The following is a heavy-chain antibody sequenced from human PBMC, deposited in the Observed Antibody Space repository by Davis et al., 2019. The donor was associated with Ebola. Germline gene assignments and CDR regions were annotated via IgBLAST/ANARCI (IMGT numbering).Heavy chain of an antibody. CDR2: ISAYNGNT. J-gene: IGHJ6*02. CDR1: GYTFTSYG. D-gene: IGHD3-3*01. Sequence: ASVKVSCKASGYTFTSYGISWVRQAPGQGLEWMGWISAYNGNTNYAQKFQERVTITRDMSTSTAYMELSSLRSEDTAVYYCAADDPVLRFLEGGHYYGMDVWGQGTTVTVSS. CDR3: AADDPVLRFLEGGHYYGMDV. V-gene: IGHV1-18*01.